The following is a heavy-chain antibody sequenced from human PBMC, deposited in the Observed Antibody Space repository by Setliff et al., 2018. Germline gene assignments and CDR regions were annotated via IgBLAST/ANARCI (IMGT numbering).Heavy chain of an antibody. CDR1: GFTFSDAW. CDR3: TTDPYRPYYDFWSGFYT. Sequence: GGFLRLSCAASGFTFSDAWMSWVRQAPGKGLEWVGRIKSNSDGGTTDYAAPVKGRFTISRNDSENTVFLQMNNLNTEDTAVYYCTTDPYRPYYDFWSGFYTWGQGALVTVSS. D-gene: IGHD3-3*01. CDR2: IKSNSDGGTT. J-gene: IGHJ5*02. V-gene: IGHV3-15*01.